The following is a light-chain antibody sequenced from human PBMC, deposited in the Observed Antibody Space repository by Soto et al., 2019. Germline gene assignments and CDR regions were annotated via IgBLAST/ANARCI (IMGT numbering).Light chain of an antibody. CDR2: DDN. V-gene: IGLV1-51*01. CDR3: GSWDSSLNGWV. J-gene: IGLJ3*02. Sequence: QSVLTQPPSVSAAPGQKVTISCSGSSSNIGGNSVSWYQQLLGTAPKLLIYDDNKRPSGIPDRFSGSKSGTSATLGITGFQTGDEADYYCGSWDSSLNGWVFGGGTQLTVL. CDR1: SSNIGGNS.